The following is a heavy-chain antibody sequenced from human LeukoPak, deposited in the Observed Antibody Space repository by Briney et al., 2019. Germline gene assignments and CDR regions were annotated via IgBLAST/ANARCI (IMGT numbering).Heavy chain of an antibody. J-gene: IGHJ6*02. D-gene: IGHD4-17*01. CDR3: VKGYGDLYYTMDV. V-gene: IGHV3-64D*09. Sequence: PGGSLRLSCSASGFTFSTYAMYWVSQAPGKGLEYVSGISSNGGSTDYADSVKGRFTISRDNSKNTLYLQMSSLRAEDTAVYYCVKGYGDLYYTMDVWGHGTTVTVSS. CDR2: ISSNGGST. CDR1: GFTFSTYA.